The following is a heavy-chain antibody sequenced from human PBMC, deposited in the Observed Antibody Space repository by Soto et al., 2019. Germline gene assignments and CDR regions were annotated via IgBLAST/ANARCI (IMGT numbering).Heavy chain of an antibody. CDR3: ARVRADAFDI. J-gene: IGHJ3*02. CDR1: GFTLSDYY. V-gene: IGHV3-11*05. CDR2: ISSSSSYT. Sequence: GGSLRLSCAASGFTLSDYYMSWIRQAPGKGLEWVSYISSSSSYTNYADSVKGRFTISRDNAKNSLYLQMNSLRAEDTAVYYCARVRADAFDIWGQGTMVTVSS. D-gene: IGHD4-17*01.